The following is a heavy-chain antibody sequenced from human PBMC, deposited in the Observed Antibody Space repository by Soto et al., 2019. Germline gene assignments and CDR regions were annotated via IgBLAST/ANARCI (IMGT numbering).Heavy chain of an antibody. V-gene: IGHV3-48*03. CDR2: ISGDGSSI. D-gene: IGHD3-10*01. CDR1: GGSISSSN. Sequence: VQLQESGPGLVKPSGTLSLTCAVSGGSISSSNWWSWVRQPPGKGLEWVSYISGDGSSIYYADSVKGRFTVSRDNAKNSLFLQMNSLRAEDTAVYYCATYGSGRNYWGQGTLVTVSS. J-gene: IGHJ4*02. CDR3: ATYGSGRNY.